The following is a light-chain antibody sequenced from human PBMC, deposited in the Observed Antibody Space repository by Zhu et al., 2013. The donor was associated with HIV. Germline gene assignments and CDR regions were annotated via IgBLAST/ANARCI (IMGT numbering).Light chain of an antibody. CDR2: AAS. CDR1: QDIGNY. J-gene: IGKJ3*01. Sequence: DIRMTQSPSSLSASVGDRVNITCRASQDIGNYLTWFQQKPGHAPKSLIHAASSLFTGVPSRFGGSGSGKEFTLTITSLQPEDFASFYCQQYKTHPPTFGPGTKVDF. V-gene: IGKV1-16*01. CDR3: QQYKTHPPT.